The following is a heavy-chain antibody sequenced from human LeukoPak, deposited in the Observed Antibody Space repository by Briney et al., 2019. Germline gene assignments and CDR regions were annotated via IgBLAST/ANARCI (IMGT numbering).Heavy chain of an antibody. Sequence: VASVKVSRKASGGTFSSYAISWVRQAPGQGLEWMGGIIPIFGTANYAQKFQGRVTITADESTSTAYMELSSLRSEETAVYYCAREMWSGSGRSYNWFDPWGQGTLVTVSS. V-gene: IGHV1-69*13. J-gene: IGHJ5*02. D-gene: IGHD6-19*01. CDR3: AREMWSGSGRSYNWFDP. CDR2: IIPIFGTA. CDR1: GGTFSSYA.